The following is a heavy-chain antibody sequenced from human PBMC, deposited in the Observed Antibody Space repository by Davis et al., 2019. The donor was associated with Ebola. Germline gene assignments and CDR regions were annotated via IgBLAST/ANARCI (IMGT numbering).Heavy chain of an antibody. J-gene: IGHJ4*02. D-gene: IGHD4-11*01. CDR1: GFSFSSYG. V-gene: IGHV3-30*02. Sequence: PGGSLRLSCVASGFSFSSYGMYWVRQAPGKGLEWVAFIRYDGSDKYYGDSVKGRFTISRDNAKNTLYLQMNSLRAEDTAVYYCARGGTTVTTPLDYWGQGTQVTVSS. CDR2: IRYDGSDK. CDR3: ARGGTTVTTPLDY.